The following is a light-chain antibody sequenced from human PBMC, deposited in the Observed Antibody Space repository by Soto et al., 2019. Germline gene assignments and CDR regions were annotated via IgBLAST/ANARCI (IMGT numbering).Light chain of an antibody. Sequence: DIQMTQSPFSLSASVGDTVTVTCRTSQAIMTYLNWYQHRPGQAPKLLIFAASKLEGGVTSRFSGSRSGTDVTLTITNRQPEDFAVCFCQQSYVTPWTFGQWTKV. CDR1: QAIMTY. CDR3: QQSYVTPWT. J-gene: IGKJ1*01. V-gene: IGKV1-39*01. CDR2: AAS.